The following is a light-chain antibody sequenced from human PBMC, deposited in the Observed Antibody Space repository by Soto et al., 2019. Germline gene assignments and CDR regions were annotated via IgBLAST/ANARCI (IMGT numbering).Light chain of an antibody. J-gene: IGKJ4*01. CDR2: DAS. V-gene: IGKV1-33*01. CDR1: QDITNY. Sequence: DIQMTQSPSSLSASVGDRVTITCQASQDITNYLNWYQQKPGKAPQLLIYDASNLETGVPSRFSGSGSGTDFTFTISSLLPEDIATYYCQQYDYLPLTFGGGTKVEIE. CDR3: QQYDYLPLT.